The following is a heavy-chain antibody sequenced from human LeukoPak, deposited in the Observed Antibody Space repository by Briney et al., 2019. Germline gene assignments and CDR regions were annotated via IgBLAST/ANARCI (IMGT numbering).Heavy chain of an antibody. CDR2: IKKDGSEK. D-gene: IGHD3-10*01. V-gene: IGHV3-7*05. J-gene: IGHJ5*02. CDR1: GFTFSTYW. CDR3: VRGSSGTVVRGIAWAWFDP. Sequence: GESLRLSCAASGFTFSTYWMSWVRQAPGKGLEWVANIKKDGSEKYFVDSVKGRFTISRDNAKNSLYLQMNGLRAEDTAVYYCVRGSSGTVVRGIAWAWFDPWGQGTLVTVSS.